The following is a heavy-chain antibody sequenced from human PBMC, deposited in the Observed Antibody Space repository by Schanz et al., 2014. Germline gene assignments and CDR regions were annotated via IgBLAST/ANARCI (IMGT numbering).Heavy chain of an antibody. CDR1: GFTFSSHW. J-gene: IGHJ5*01. CDR3: AKQHIVRGVIYLNWFDS. V-gene: IGHV3-74*01. D-gene: IGHD3-10*01. CDR2: INSVGSNT. Sequence: EVQLVQSGGGLVQPGGSLRLSCAASGFTFSSHWMHWVRQDPGKGLVWVARINSVGSNTDYADSVTGRFTISRDNAKNTLYLQMNTLRAEDTAVYYCAKQHIVRGVIYLNWFDSWGQETLVTVSS.